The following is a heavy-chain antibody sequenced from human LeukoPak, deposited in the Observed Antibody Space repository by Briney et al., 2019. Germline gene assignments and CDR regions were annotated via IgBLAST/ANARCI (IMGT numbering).Heavy chain of an antibody. CDR2: ISSSSSYI. V-gene: IGHV3-21*01. CDR1: GFTFSSYS. Sequence: PGGSLRLSCAASGFTFSSYSMNWVRQAPGKGLEWVSSISSSSSYIYYADSVKGRFTISRDNAKNSLYLQMNSLRAEDTAVYYYARGGIVGATYFDYWGQGTLVTVSS. J-gene: IGHJ4*02. D-gene: IGHD1-26*01. CDR3: ARGGIVGATYFDY.